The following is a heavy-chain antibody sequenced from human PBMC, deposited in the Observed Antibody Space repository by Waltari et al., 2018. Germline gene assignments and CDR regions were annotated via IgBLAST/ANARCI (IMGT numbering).Heavy chain of an antibody. D-gene: IGHD3-16*01. CDR1: GDSISNTF. J-gene: IGHJ3*01. CDR3: ARLLGDGALDV. Sequence: QVQLQESGPGLVKPSETLDLTCTVSGDSISNTFCGWIRQAPGGGLDWIGFMYYSGSPYYNPSLGSRVTISVDRAQNQLSLKLTSATAADTAVYYCARLLGDGALDVWGQGTKVTVSS. V-gene: IGHV4-59*08. CDR2: MYYSGSP.